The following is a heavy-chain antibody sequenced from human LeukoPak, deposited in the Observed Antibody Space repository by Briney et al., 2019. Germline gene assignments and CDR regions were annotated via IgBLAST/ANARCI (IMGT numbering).Heavy chain of an antibody. CDR3: AKDRYYDSSGYGYVFDY. J-gene: IGHJ4*02. D-gene: IGHD3-22*01. V-gene: IGHV3-30*18. CDR2: ISYDGSNK. Sequence: GGSLRLSCAASGFTFSSYGMHWVRQAPGKGLEWVAVISYDGSNKYYADSVKGRFTISRDNSKNTLYLQMNSLRAEDTAVYYCAKDRYYDSSGYGYVFDYWGQGTLVTVSS. CDR1: GFTFSSYG.